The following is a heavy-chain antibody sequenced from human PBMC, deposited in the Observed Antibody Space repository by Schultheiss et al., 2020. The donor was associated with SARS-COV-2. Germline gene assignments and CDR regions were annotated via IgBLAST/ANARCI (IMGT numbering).Heavy chain of an antibody. Sequence: ASVKVSCKASGYTFTGYYMHWVRQAPGQGLEWMGWINPNSGGTNYAQKFQGRVTMTRDTSISTAYMELSRLRSDDTAVYYCARDDYGDYYPDYWGQGTLVTVSS. V-gene: IGHV1-2*02. CDR3: ARDDYGDYYPDY. CDR1: GYTFTGYY. CDR2: INPNSGGT. D-gene: IGHD4-17*01. J-gene: IGHJ4*02.